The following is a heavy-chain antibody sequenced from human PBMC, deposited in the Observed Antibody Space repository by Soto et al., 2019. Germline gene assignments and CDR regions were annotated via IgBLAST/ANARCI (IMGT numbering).Heavy chain of an antibody. CDR1: GYTFTHYG. D-gene: IGHD2-15*01. Sequence: QVQLVQSGAEVKKPGASVKVSCKASGYTFTHYGITWVRQAPGQGLEWMGWINRFSGDTNYPQKLQGRLTMTTDTSTNTVYMELRNLRSDDPAVYYCARDLHSGGKYWYFDIWGRGTLVTVSS. J-gene: IGHJ2*01. CDR3: ARDLHSGGKYWYFDI. CDR2: INRFSGDT. V-gene: IGHV1-18*01.